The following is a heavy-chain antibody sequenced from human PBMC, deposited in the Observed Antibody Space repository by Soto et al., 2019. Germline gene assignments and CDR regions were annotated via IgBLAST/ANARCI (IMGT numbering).Heavy chain of an antibody. D-gene: IGHD1-1*01. CDR3: ARHECGWGTTFDY. Sequence: SETLSLTCTVSGGSISSYYWSWIRQPPGKGLEWIGYIYYSGSTNYNPSLKSRVTISVDTSKNQFSLKLSSVTAADTAVYYCARHECGWGTTFDYWGKGPLVTVPS. J-gene: IGHJ4*02. V-gene: IGHV4-59*08. CDR2: IYYSGST. CDR1: GGSISSYY.